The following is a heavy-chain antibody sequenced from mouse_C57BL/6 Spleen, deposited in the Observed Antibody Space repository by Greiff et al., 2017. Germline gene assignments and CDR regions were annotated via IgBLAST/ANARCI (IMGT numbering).Heavy chain of an antibody. V-gene: IGHV1-61*01. Sequence: VQLQQPGAELVKPGSSVKLSCKASGYTFTSYWMDWVKQRPGQGLEWIGNINPSVSDTHYNQKFKDKATLTVYKSSSTAYLQLSSLTSEDAAVYYCARKGSGDDAMDYWGQGTSVTVSS. CDR2: INPSVSDT. J-gene: IGHJ4*01. D-gene: IGHD1-1*02. CDR1: GYTFTSYW. CDR3: ARKGSGDDAMDY.